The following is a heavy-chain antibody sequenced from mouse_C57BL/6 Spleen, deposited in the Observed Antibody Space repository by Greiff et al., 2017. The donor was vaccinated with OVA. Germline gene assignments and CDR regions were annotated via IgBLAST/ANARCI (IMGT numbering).Heavy chain of an antibody. CDR2: IDPSDSYT. CDR3: ARGGYFDV. J-gene: IGHJ1*03. Sequence: QVQLQQPGAELVMPGASVKLSCKASGYTFTSYWMHWVKQRPGQGLEWIGEIDPSDSYTNYNQKFKGKSTLTVDKSSSTAYMQLSSLTSEDSAVYYCARGGYFDVRGTGTTVTVSS. CDR1: GYTFTSYW. V-gene: IGHV1-69*01.